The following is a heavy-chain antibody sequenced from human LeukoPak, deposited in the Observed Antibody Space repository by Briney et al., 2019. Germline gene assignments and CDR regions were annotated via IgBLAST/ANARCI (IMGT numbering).Heavy chain of an antibody. V-gene: IGHV3-23*01. J-gene: IGHJ4*02. D-gene: IGHD6-19*01. CDR3: ARGRGAVAGLYYFDY. CDR1: GFTFSSYA. CDR2: ISGSGGST. Sequence: GGSLRLSCAASGFTFSSYAMSWVRQAPGKGLEWVSAISGSGGSTYYADSVKGRFTISRDNSKNTLYLQMNSLRVEDTAVYYCARGRGAVAGLYYFDYWGQGTLVTVSS.